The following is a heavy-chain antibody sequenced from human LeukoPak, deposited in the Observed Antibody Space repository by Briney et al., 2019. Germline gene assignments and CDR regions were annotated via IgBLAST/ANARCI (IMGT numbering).Heavy chain of an antibody. CDR3: ARGHTYGHGAMFDC. CDR1: GGSISSDSYY. V-gene: IGHV4-61*02. D-gene: IGHD5-18*01. CDR2: VHTRGST. J-gene: IGHJ4*02. Sequence: SETLSHTCTVSGGSISSDSYYWTCMRQPAGKRLEWLGRVHTRGSTDLYPSLKSRVSISLDTSKNQFCLKLTSVTAADTAVYYCARGHTYGHGAMFDCWGQGTLVTVSP.